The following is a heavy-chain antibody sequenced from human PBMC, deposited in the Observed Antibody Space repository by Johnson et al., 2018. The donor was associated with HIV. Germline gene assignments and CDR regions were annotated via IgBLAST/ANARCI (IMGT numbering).Heavy chain of an antibody. Sequence: QVQLVESGGGVVQPGRSLRLSCAASGFTFNSYPMHWVRQAPGKGLEWVAVISYDGSDKDYADSVKGRFTISRDSSKNTLYLQMNSLRAEDTAVYYCTTGLSWNDAFHIWAQGTMVTVSS. J-gene: IGHJ3*02. CDR2: ISYDGSDK. V-gene: IGHV3-30*04. CDR1: GFTFNSYP. D-gene: IGHD1-1*01. CDR3: TTGLSWNDAFHI.